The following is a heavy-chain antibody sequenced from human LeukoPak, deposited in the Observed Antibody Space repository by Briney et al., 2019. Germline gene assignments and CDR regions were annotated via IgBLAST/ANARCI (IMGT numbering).Heavy chain of an antibody. CDR1: GFTFSSYW. CDR2: IKQDGSEK. J-gene: IGHJ4*02. V-gene: IGHV3-7*01. CDR3: ARAGPKIWPRLGGRLRFDY. D-gene: IGHD5-24*01. Sequence: GGSLRLSCAASGFTFSSYWMSWVRQAPGKGLEGVANIKQDGSEKYYVDSVKGRFTISRDNAKNSLYLQMNSLRAEATAVYYCARAGPKIWPRLGGRLRFDYWGQGTLVTVSS.